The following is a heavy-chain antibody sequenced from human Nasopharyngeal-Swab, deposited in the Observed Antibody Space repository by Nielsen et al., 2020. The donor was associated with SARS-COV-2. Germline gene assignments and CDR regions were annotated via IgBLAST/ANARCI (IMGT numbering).Heavy chain of an antibody. CDR2: ISGSGGST. D-gene: IGHD3-10*01. CDR3: AKVNYGSGSYHWFDA. J-gene: IGHJ5*02. CDR1: GFTFSSYA. Sequence: GESLKISCAASGFTFSSYAMSWVRQAPGKGLEWVSAISGSGGSTYYADSVKGRFTISRDNSKNTLYLQMNSLRAEDTAVYYCAKVNYGSGSYHWFDAWGQGTLVTVSS. V-gene: IGHV3-23*01.